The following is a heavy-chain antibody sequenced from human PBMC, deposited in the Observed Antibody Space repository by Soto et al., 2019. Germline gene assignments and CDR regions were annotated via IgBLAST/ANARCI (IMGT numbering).Heavy chain of an antibody. CDR3: ARGWGIAAPGPNWFDP. CDR2: IYPGDSDD. V-gene: IGHV5-51*01. CDR1: GYNFATSW. D-gene: IGHD6-13*01. J-gene: IGHJ5*02. Sequence: GESLKISCKGSGYNFATSWIGWIRQIPGKGLEWMGIIYPGDSDDRYNPSFEGQVTISADKSINTAYLHWSSLKASDTALYYCARGWGIAAPGPNWFDPWGQGTLVTVSS.